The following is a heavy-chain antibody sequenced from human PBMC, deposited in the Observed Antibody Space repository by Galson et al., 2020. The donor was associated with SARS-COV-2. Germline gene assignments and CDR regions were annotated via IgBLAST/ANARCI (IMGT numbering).Heavy chain of an antibody. CDR2: IYYGGPT. D-gene: IGHD6-13*01. CDR3: ARHLGGAGSFRLNL. CDR1: GGSISSGRYY. Sequence: SETLSITCAVSGGSISSGRYYWDWVRQPPGKGLEFIGTIYYGGPTYYSPSHKSRVTISVDPSKNQFSLRVNSVTAADTGVYFCARHLGGAGSFRLNLWGQGIRVIRSS. J-gene: IGHJ4*02. V-gene: IGHV4-39*01.